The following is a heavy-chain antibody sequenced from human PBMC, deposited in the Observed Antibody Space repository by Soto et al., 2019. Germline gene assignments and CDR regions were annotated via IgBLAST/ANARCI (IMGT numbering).Heavy chain of an antibody. J-gene: IGHJ5*01. D-gene: IGHD3-10*01. CDR2: LSGSGGTT. Sequence: GRLLRVPRTALECTIISHSMSWVSKKQGKGLEWVSTLSGSGGTTYYADYVKGQFTIPRDNSKSTLYLQMNSLRAEDTAVYYCAKDHGTYGPHWIDSWGQGTLVTVSS. V-gene: IGHV3-23*01. CDR1: ECTIISHS. CDR3: AKDHGTYGPHWIDS.